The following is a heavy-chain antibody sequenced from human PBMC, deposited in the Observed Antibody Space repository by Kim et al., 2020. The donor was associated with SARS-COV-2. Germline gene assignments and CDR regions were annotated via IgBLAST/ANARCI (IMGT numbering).Heavy chain of an antibody. CDR3: ARVRRLFDY. CDR1: GLQFSTYW. D-gene: IGHD1-1*01. CDR2: INQDGSAK. J-gene: IGHJ4*02. Sequence: GGSLRLSCGASGLQFSTYWTSWVRQAPGKGLEWVANINQDGSAKFYVGSGEGRFTISIDKAKNSVYLQLNSLRVEDTAVYYCARVRRLFDYWGRGTLVTVSP. V-gene: IGHV3-7*04.